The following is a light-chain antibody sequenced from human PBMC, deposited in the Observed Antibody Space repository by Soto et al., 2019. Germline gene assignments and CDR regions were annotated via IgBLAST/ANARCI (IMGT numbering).Light chain of an antibody. V-gene: IGKV1-5*03. CDR1: QNIGIW. J-gene: IGKJ1*01. CDR2: KAS. CDR3: QQYKSDWT. Sequence: DIQMTQSPPILSASVGDRVTITCRASQNIGIWLAWFQQTPGNAPKLLIYKASNLESGVPSRFSGSGSGTEFTLTISGLQPEDFATYYCQQYKSDWTFGQGTKVDIK.